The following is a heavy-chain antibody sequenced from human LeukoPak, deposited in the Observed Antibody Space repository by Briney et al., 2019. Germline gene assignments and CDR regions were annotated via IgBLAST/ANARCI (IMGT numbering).Heavy chain of an antibody. Sequence: PGGSLRLSCAASGFTFSSYAMSWVRQAPGKGLEWVSAISGSGGSTYYADSVKGRFTISRDNSKNTLYLQMNGLRAEDTAVYYCARHDWLSGVSYQYYFDYWGQGTLVTVSS. V-gene: IGHV3-23*01. CDR2: ISGSGGST. CDR1: GFTFSSYA. D-gene: IGHD3-9*01. J-gene: IGHJ4*02. CDR3: ARHDWLSGVSYQYYFDY.